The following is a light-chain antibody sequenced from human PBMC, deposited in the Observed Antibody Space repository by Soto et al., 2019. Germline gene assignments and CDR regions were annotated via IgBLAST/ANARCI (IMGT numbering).Light chain of an antibody. Sequence: TQSPGTLSLSPGGRATLSCRASQNINRNVAWYQQKPGQAPRVLIYGASARATDIPDRFRGSGSGAEYSLTITNLHSNDFVLYYCQQYDKWPHTFGLGTK. CDR1: QNINRN. J-gene: IGKJ2*01. CDR3: QQYDKWPHT. CDR2: GAS. V-gene: IGKV3-15*01.